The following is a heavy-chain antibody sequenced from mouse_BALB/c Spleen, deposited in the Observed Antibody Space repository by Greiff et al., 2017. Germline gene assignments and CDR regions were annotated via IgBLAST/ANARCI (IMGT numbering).Heavy chain of an antibody. CDR1: GFTFSSYA. D-gene: IGHD2-4*01. Sequence: EVQLVESGGGLVKPGGSLKLSCAASGFTFSSYAMSWVRQTPEKRLEWVASISSGGSTYYPDSVKGRFTISRDNARNILYLQMSSLRSEDTAMYYCARGGDYAKYYSMGYWGQGTSVTVSS. V-gene: IGHV5-6-5*01. CDR2: ISSGGST. J-gene: IGHJ4*01. CDR3: ARGGDYAKYYSMGY.